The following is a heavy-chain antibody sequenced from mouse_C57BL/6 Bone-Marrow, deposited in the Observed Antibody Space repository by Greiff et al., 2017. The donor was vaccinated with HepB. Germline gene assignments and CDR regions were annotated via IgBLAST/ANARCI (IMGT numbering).Heavy chain of an antibody. J-gene: IGHJ4*01. V-gene: IGHV5-4*01. CDR3: ARDQEITTVVAYYAMDY. CDR2: ISDGGSYT. Sequence: EVQLVESGGGLVKPGGSLKLSCAASGFTFSSYAMSWVRQTPEKRLEWVATISDGGSYTYYPDNVKGRFTISRDNAKNNLYLQMSHLKSEDTAMYYCARDQEITTVVAYYAMDYWGQGTSVTVSS. CDR1: GFTFSSYA. D-gene: IGHD1-1*01.